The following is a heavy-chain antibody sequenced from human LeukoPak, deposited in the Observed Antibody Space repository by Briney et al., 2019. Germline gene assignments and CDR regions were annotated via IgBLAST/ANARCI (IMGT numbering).Heavy chain of an antibody. CDR3: ARALYGGNAHDAFDI. J-gene: IGHJ3*02. D-gene: IGHD4-23*01. CDR2: INWNGGST. CDR1: GFTFNDYA. Sequence: GGSLRLSCAASGFTFNDYAMHWVRQAPGKGLEWVSGINWNGGSTGYADSVKGRFTISRDNAKNSLYLQMNSLRAEDTALYYCARALYGGNAHDAFDIWGQGTMVTVSS. V-gene: IGHV3-20*04.